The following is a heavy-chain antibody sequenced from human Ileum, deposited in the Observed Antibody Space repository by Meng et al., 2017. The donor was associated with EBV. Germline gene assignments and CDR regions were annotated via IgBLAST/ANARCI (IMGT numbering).Heavy chain of an antibody. Sequence: QLKDPGPGPFNPSDTLSLTCTGSGGSVTSGTYYWSWLRQPPGSRLEFIGYVHHTGATNYNPSLVRRATVSVDTSKSQFSLHLTSVTAADTAVYYCARGYSYSYYFYFDYWGQGILVTVSS. D-gene: IGHD1-26*01. CDR1: GGSVTSGTYY. V-gene: IGHV4-61*01. J-gene: IGHJ4*02. CDR3: ARGYSYSYYFYFDY. CDR2: VHHTGAT.